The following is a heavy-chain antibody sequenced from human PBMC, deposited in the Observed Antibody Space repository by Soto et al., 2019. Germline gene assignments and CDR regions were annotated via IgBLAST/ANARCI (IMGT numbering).Heavy chain of an antibody. D-gene: IGHD3-22*01. V-gene: IGHV4-34*01. CDR1: GGSFSGYY. Sequence: QVQLQQWGAGLLKPSETLSLTCAVYGGSFSGYYWSWIRQPPGKGLEWIGEINHSGSTNYNPSLKSRVTISVDTSKSQFSLKLSSVTAADTAVYYCARGPKQHRYYYDSSGYDPMLDYWGQGTLVTVSS. J-gene: IGHJ4*02. CDR2: INHSGST. CDR3: ARGPKQHRYYYDSSGYDPMLDY.